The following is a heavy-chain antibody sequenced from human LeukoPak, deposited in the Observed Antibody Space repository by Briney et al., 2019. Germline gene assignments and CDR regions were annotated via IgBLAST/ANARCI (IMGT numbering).Heavy chain of an antibody. V-gene: IGHV1-18*01. J-gene: IGHJ4*02. CDR2: ISGYNGNT. Sequence: ASVKVSCKASGYTFTSYGISWVRQAPGQGLEWMGWISGYNGNTNYAQNLQGRVTITTDTSTSTVYMELRSLRSDDTAVYYCARRIQYYYYDSSGYYSDYWGQGTLVTVSS. CDR3: ARRIQYYYYDSSGYYSDY. CDR1: GYTFTSYG. D-gene: IGHD3-22*01.